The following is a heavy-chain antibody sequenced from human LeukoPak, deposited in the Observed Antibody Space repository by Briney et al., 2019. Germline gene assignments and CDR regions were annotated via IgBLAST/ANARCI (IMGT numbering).Heavy chain of an antibody. V-gene: IGHV3-7*01. D-gene: IGHD3-16*01. CDR2: MNQDGSAK. CDR1: GFTFSDSW. Sequence: PGGSLRLSCAASGFTFSDSWMSWVRQAPGKGLEWVANMNQDGSAKGYVDSVKGRFTISRDNARNSLYLHMSSLRPEDTAVYYCATYTHWVAGDVWGQGTTVTVSS. CDR3: ATYTHWVAGDV. J-gene: IGHJ6*02.